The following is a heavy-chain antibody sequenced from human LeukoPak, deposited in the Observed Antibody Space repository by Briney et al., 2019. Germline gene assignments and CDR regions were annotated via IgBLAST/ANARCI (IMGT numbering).Heavy chain of an antibody. J-gene: IGHJ5*02. CDR2: INPSGGST. CDR3: ARDHCCSTSCYRNDWFDP. D-gene: IGHD2-2*01. CDR1: GYTFTSYY. Sequence: GASVKVSCKASGYTFTSYYMHWVRQAPGQGLEWMGIINPSGGSTSYAQKFQGRVTMTRDTSTSTVYMELSSLRSEDTAVYYCARDHCCSTSCYRNDWFDPWGQGTLVTVSS. V-gene: IGHV1-46*01.